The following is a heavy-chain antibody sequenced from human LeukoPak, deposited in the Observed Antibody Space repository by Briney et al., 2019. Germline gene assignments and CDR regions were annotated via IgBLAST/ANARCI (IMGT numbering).Heavy chain of an antibody. V-gene: IGHV3-23*01. D-gene: IGHD5-18*01. CDR3: AKDRGNNYGLGVS. Sequence: GGSLRLSCAASGFSFTSYAMSWVRQAPGKGLEWVSAISGSGGSTYYADAVKGRFTISRDNSKSTLYLQVSSLRAEDTAVYYCAKDRGNNYGLGVSWGQGTLVTVSS. J-gene: IGHJ5*02. CDR1: GFSFTSYA. CDR2: ISGSGGST.